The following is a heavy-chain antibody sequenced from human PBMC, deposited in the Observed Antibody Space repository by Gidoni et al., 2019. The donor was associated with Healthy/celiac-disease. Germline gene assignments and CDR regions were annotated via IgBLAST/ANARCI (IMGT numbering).Heavy chain of an antibody. J-gene: IGHJ4*02. CDR3: ARGAKYYDSSGYYYGGY. V-gene: IGHV1-69*01. Sequence: EVPFQAFGGTFSSYSISWVRQAPGQGLAWMGGIIPIFGTANYAQKSQGRVTITADESTSTAYMELSSLRSEDTAVYYCARGAKYYDSSGYYYGGYWGQGTLVTVSS. CDR2: IIPIFGTA. D-gene: IGHD3-22*01. CDR1: GGTFSSYS.